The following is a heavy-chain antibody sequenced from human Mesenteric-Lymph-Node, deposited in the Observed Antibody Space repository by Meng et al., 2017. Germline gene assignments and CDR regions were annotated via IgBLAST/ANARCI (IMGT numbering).Heavy chain of an antibody. V-gene: IGHV3-74*01. J-gene: IGHJ4*02. D-gene: IGHD5-24*01. CDR2: ITSDGSST. Sequence: GESLKIFCSASGFTFSNYGMHWVRQAPGKGLVWVSRITSDGSSTTYADSVKGRFTSSRDTAKNTLYLQMKRLRAEDTAVYYCARDTPNGDGYNLDHWGQGTLVTVSS. CDR1: GFTFSNYG. CDR3: ARDTPNGDGYNLDH.